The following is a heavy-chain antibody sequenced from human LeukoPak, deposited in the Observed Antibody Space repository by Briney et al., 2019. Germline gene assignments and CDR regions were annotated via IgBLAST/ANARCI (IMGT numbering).Heavy chain of an antibody. Sequence: GGSLRLSCAASGFTFSDYYMSWIRQAPGKGLEWVSSISSSSSYIYYADSVKGRFTISRDNAKNSLYLQMNSLRAEDTAVYYCARAGDFSYYDFWSGAGGDYYYYMDVWGKGTPVTVSS. J-gene: IGHJ6*03. CDR2: ISSSSSYI. D-gene: IGHD3-3*01. V-gene: IGHV3-11*06. CDR1: GFTFSDYY. CDR3: ARAGDFSYYDFWSGAGGDYYYYMDV.